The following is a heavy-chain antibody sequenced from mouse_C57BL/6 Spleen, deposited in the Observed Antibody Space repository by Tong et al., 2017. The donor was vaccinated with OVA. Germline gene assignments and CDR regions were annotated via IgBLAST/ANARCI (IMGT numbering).Heavy chain of an antibody. CDR2: ISYSGST. D-gene: IGHD3-2*01. CDR3: ARSGDSSGYFDY. J-gene: IGHJ2*01. V-gene: IGHV3-2*02. Sequence: EVQLQESGPGLVKPSQSLSLTCTVTGYSITSDYAWNWIRQFPGNKLEWMGYISYSGSTSYNPSLKSRISITRDTSKNQFFLQLNSVTTEDTATYYCARSGDSSGYFDYWGQGTTLTVSS. CDR1: GYSITSDYA.